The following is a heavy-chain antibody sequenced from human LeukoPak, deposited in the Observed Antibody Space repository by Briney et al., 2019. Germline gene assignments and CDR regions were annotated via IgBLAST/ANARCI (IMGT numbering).Heavy chain of an antibody. CDR3: ARIGYSSSSFDF. CDR2: ISSSGSII. J-gene: IGHJ2*01. CDR1: GFTFSSFE. Sequence: GGSLRLSCAAPGFTFSSFEMNWVRQAPGKGLEWVSYISSSGSIIYYADSVKGRFTISRDNAKNSLYLQMNSLRAEDTAVYYCARIGYSSSSFDFWGRGTLVTVSS. V-gene: IGHV3-48*03. D-gene: IGHD6-6*01.